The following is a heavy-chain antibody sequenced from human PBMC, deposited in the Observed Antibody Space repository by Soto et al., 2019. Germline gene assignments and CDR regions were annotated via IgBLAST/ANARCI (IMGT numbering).Heavy chain of an antibody. CDR2: IYYSGST. V-gene: IGHV4-39*01. CDR1: GGSISSRGYY. Sequence: QLQLQESGPGLVKPSETLSLTCTVSGGSISSRGYYWGWIRQPPGKGLEWSGTIYYSGSTYYNPPLKSRVTISVDTSKNQFSLKLSSVTAADTAVYYCATSNWFDPWGQGTLVTVSS. J-gene: IGHJ5*02. CDR3: ATSNWFDP.